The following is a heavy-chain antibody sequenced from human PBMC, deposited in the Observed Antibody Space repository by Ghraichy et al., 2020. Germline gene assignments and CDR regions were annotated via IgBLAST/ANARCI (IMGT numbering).Heavy chain of an antibody. CDR2: INHSGST. Sequence: SETLSLTCAVYGGSFSGYYWSWIRQPPGKGLEWIGEINHSGSTNYNPSLKSRVTISVDTSKNQFSLKLSSVTAADTAVYYCAREISAVYYDSSGYYGWFDPWGQGTLVTVSS. CDR3: AREISAVYYDSSGYYGWFDP. V-gene: IGHV4-34*01. D-gene: IGHD3-22*01. CDR1: GGSFSGYY. J-gene: IGHJ5*02.